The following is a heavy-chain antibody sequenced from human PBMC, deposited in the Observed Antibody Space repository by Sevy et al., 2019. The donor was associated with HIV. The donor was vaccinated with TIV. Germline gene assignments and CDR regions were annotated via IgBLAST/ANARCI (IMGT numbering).Heavy chain of an antibody. V-gene: IGHV3-15*01. J-gene: IGHJ4*02. CDR1: GFTFSNAW. Sequence: GGSLRLSCAASGFTFSNAWMSWVRQAPGKGLEWVGRIKSKTDGGTTDYAAPVKGRFTISRDDSKNTLYLQMNSLKTEDTAVYYCTTYTDMVAATLFDSWGQGTLVTVS. CDR2: IKSKTDGGTT. CDR3: TTYTDMVAATLFDS. D-gene: IGHD2-15*01.